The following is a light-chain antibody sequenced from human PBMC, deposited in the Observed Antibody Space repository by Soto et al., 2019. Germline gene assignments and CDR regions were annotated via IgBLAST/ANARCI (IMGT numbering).Light chain of an antibody. CDR2: SAS. CDR3: QQSYSSPLT. V-gene: IGKV1-39*01. Sequence: DIQMTQSPSSLSASVGDRVTITCRASQSITIYLNWYQQKPGKAPKLLIYSASTLQSGVPSRFSGSGSGADFTLTISSLQPEDFANYYCQQSYSSPLTFGPGTRVDIK. J-gene: IGKJ3*01. CDR1: QSITIY.